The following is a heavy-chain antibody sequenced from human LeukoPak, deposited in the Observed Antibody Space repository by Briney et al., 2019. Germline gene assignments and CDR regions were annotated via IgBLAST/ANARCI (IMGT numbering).Heavy chain of an antibody. J-gene: IGHJ6*03. CDR1: GFTFSSYA. D-gene: IGHD3-3*01. CDR3: ARGGLTIFGVVNYMDV. V-gene: IGHV3-30*04. CDR2: ISYDGSNK. Sequence: GGSLRLSCAASGFTFSSYAMHWVRQAPGKGLEWVAGISYDGSNKYYADSVKGRFTISRDNSKNTLYLQMNSLRAEDTALYYCARGGLTIFGVVNYMDVWGKGTTVTVSS.